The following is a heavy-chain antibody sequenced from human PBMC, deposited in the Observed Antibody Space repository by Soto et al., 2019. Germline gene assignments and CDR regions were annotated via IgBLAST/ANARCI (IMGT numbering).Heavy chain of an antibody. V-gene: IGHV3-7*04. CDR2: IKQDGSEK. CDR1: GFTFSSYW. Sequence: LRLSCAASGFTFSSYWMSWVRQAPGKGLEWVANIKQDGSEKYYVDSVKGRFTISRDNAKNSLYLQMNSLRAEDTAVYYCARFYYDSSGYLPSPYYYYYGTDVWGQGTTVTVSS. D-gene: IGHD3-22*01. J-gene: IGHJ6*02. CDR3: ARFYYDSSGYLPSPYYYYYGTDV.